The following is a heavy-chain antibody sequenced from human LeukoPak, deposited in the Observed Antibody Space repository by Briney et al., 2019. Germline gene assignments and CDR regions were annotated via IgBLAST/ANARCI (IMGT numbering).Heavy chain of an antibody. CDR2: IVGSGGST. J-gene: IGHJ4*02. Sequence: GASLRLSCAASGFTFSNYAMSWVRQAPGKGLEWVSAIVGSGGSTYYADSVKGRFSISRDNSKNTLFLQMSSLRVEDTALYYCSKWGDYDVLTGYYDSDFWGQGTLVTVSS. D-gene: IGHD3-9*01. CDR3: SKWGDYDVLTGYYDSDF. CDR1: GFTFSNYA. V-gene: IGHV3-23*01.